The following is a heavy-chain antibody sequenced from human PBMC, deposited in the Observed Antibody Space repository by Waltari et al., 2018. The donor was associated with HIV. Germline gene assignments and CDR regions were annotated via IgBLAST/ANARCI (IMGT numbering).Heavy chain of an antibody. CDR2: MKPDTGKT. J-gene: IGHJ4*02. CDR3: ARYCSGGDCRRQENGEKSGYDGGDY. D-gene: IGHD2-8*02. Sequence: QVQLVQSGAEVKEPGASLKISCAAFGYNVTTSDNGWVHLVTGHGLEWMGWMKPDTGKTGYVSRFLGRVTMTRDTSTRTAYMELTNLRHEDTAVYYCARYCSGGDCRRQENGEKSGYDGGDYWGQGTLITVTS. CDR1: GYNVTTSD. V-gene: IGHV1-8*02.